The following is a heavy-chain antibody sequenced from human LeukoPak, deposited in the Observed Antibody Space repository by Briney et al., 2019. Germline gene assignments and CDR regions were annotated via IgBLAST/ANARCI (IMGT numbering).Heavy chain of an antibody. D-gene: IGHD6-19*01. CDR3: ARDLAVADDY. V-gene: IGHV3-21*01. CDR2: ISSSSSYI. J-gene: IGHJ4*02. CDR1: GFPSSSYS. Sequence: GGSLRLSCAASGFPSSSYSMTWVRQAPGKGLEWVSSISSSSSYIYYADSVKGRFTISRDNAKNSLYLQMNSLRAEDTAVYYCARDLAVADDYWGQGTLVTVSS.